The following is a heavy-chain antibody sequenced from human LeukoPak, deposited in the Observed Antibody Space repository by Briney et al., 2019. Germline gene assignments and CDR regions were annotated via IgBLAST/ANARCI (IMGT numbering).Heavy chain of an antibody. D-gene: IGHD4-17*01. CDR3: ARVRYGELDV. J-gene: IGHJ6*02. CDR1: GFTFSSYA. CDR2: ICGSGGST. Sequence: GGSLRLSCAASGFTFSSYAMSWVRQAPGKGLEWASSICGSGGSTYYADSVKGRFTISRDDSKNTLYLQMISLRAEDTAVYYCARVRYGELDVWGQGTTVTVSS. V-gene: IGHV3-23*01.